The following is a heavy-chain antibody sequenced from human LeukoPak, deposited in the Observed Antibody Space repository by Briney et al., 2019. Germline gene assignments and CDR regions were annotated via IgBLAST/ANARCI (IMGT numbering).Heavy chain of an antibody. D-gene: IGHD3-9*01. CDR2: FDPEDGET. V-gene: IGHV1-24*01. J-gene: IGHJ4*02. Sequence: ASVKVSCKASGYTFTGYYMHWVRQAPGQGLEWMGGFDPEDGETIYAQKFQGRVTMTEDTSTDTAYMELTSLRSEDTAVYYCATVGGLDILTGYPRDYWGQGTLVTVSS. CDR3: ATVGGLDILTGYPRDY. CDR1: GYTFTGYY.